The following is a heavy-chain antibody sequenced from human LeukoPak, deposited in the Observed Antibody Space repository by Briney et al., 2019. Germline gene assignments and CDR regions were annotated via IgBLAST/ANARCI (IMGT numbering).Heavy chain of an antibody. J-gene: IGHJ4*02. CDR3: ARVLYGTVDS. CDR1: GASISSYY. CDR2: IYYSGST. D-gene: IGHD1-14*01. V-gene: IGHV4-59*01. Sequence: SETLSLTCTVSGASISSYYWSWIRQPPGKGLEWIGYIYYSGSTNYNPSLKSRVTISLDTPKNQFSLKLSSVTAAATAVYDCARVLYGTVDSWGPGTPVTVSS.